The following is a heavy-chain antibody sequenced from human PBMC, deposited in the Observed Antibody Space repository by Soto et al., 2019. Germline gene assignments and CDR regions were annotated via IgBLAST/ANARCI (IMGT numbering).Heavy chain of an antibody. J-gene: IGHJ4*02. D-gene: IGHD3-3*01. CDR3: AQTPSSGYYPFDY. Sequence: EVQLVESGGGLVQPGGSLRLSCAASGFTFSSYEMNWVRQAPGKGLEWVSYISSSGSTIYYADSVKGRFTISRDNAKNSLYLQMNSLRAEDTAVYYCAQTPSSGYYPFDYWGQGTLVTVSS. CDR2: ISSSGSTI. CDR1: GFTFSSYE. V-gene: IGHV3-48*03.